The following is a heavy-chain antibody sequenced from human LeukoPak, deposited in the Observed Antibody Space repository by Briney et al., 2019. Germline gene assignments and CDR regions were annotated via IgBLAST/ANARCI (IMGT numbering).Heavy chain of an antibody. J-gene: IGHJ4*02. Sequence: GGSLRLSCAASDFSFTTYAMSWVRQAPGKGLEWVSSITGGDPTTYYADSVKGRFTISRDNSKNTLYLQMNSLRPEDTAVYYCAKGGASVTRYVDYWGQGTLVTVSS. CDR3: AKGGASVTRYVDY. V-gene: IGHV3-23*01. D-gene: IGHD4-17*01. CDR1: DFSFTTYA. CDR2: ITGGDPTT.